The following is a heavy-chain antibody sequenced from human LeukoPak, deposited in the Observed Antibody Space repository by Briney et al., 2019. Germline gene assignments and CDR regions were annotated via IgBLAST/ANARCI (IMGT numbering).Heavy chain of an antibody. J-gene: IGHJ6*02. CDR3: AKPTAAGSYYDFWSGYFPYYYGMDV. V-gene: IGHV3-30*18. D-gene: IGHD3-3*01. Sequence: GGSLRLSCAASGFTFSDHVMHWVRQAPDKGLEWVAMISYDGNNKYYADSVKGRFTISRDNSKDTLYLQMNSLRAEDTAVYYCAKPTAAGSYYDFWSGYFPYYYGMDVWGQGTTVTVSS. CDR2: ISYDGNNK. CDR1: GFTFSDHV.